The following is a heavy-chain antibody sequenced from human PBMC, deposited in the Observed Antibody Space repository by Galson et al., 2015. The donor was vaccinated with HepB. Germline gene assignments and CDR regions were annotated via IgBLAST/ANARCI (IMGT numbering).Heavy chain of an antibody. CDR2: ISAAGNT. V-gene: IGHV3-23*01. D-gene: IGHD4-23*01. CDR1: GFTFRIYV. Sequence: SLRLSCAASGFTFRIYVIMWVRQAPGKGLEWVSAISAAGNTYYADSVKGRFTISRDNSRNTLYLQMNSLRAEDTALYYCAKGGGDYGGNLIWGQGTKVTVSS. J-gene: IGHJ3*02. CDR3: AKGGGDYGGNLI.